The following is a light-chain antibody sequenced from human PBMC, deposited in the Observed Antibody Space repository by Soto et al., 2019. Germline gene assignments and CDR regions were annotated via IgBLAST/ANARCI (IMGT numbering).Light chain of an antibody. CDR1: SSDVGGYSY. CDR2: EVS. CDR3: SSQTGSATMV. Sequence: QSVLTQPASVSGSPGQSITISCTGTSSDVGGYSYVSWYQQHPGKTPKLMIYEVSNRPSGVSHRFSGSKSGNTASLIISGLQAEDEADYYCSSQTGSATMVFGGGTKLTVL. V-gene: IGLV2-14*01. J-gene: IGLJ2*01.